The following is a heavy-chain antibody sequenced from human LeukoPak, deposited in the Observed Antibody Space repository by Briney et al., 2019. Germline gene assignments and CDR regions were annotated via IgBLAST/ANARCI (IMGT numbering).Heavy chain of an antibody. D-gene: IGHD2-2*01. Sequence: GASVTVSCKASGYTFTDYYMHWVRQAPGQGLEWMGWINPNSGGTNYAQKFQGRVTMTRDTSISTAYMELSRLRSDDTAVYYCARVSLGCSSTSCKPLRFGCWGQGTLVTVSS. J-gene: IGHJ4*02. V-gene: IGHV1-2*02. CDR2: INPNSGGT. CDR3: ARVSLGCSSTSCKPLRFGC. CDR1: GYTFTDYY.